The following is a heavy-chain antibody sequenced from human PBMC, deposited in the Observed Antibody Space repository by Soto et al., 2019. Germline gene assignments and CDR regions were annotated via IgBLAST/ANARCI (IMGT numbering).Heavy chain of an antibody. CDR3: ARLTIFGVVTDDYDY. CDR1: GYSFTSYW. J-gene: IGHJ4*02. CDR2: IYPGDSDT. Sequence: GESLKISCKGSGYSFTSYWIGWVRQMPGKGLEWMGIIYPGDSDTRYSPSFQGQVTISADKSISTAYLQWSSLKASDTAMYYCARLTIFGVVTDDYDYWGQGTLVTVSS. V-gene: IGHV5-51*01. D-gene: IGHD3-3*01.